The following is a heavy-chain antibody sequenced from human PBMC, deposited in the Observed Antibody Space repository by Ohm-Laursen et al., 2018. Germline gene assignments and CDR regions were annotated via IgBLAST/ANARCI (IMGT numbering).Heavy chain of an antibody. V-gene: IGHV3-53*01. CDR1: GFTVSSNY. CDR2: IYSGGST. CDR3: ATAGPYSGDDY. Sequence: GSLRLSCAATGFTVSSNYMSWVRQAPGKGLEWVSVIYSGGSTYYADSVKGRFTISRDNSKNTLYLQMNSLRDEDTAVYYCATAGPYSGDDYWGQGTLVNVSS. D-gene: IGHD6-25*01. J-gene: IGHJ4*02.